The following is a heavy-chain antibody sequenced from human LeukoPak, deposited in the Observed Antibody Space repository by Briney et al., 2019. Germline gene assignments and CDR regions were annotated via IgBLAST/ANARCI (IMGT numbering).Heavy chain of an antibody. Sequence: SETLSLTCTVSGGSISSCSYYWSWIRQPAGKGLEWIGRIYTSGSTNYNPSLKSRVTISVDTSKNQFSLKLSSVTAADTAVYYCARAGGGPLRDWFDPWGQGTLVTVSS. V-gene: IGHV4-61*02. CDR3: ARAGGGPLRDWFDP. D-gene: IGHD3-16*01. CDR2: IYTSGST. CDR1: GGSISSCSYY. J-gene: IGHJ5*02.